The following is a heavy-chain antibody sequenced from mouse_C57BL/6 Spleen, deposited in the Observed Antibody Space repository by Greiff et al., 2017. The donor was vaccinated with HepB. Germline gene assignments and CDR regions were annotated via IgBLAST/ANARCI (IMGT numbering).Heavy chain of an antibody. D-gene: IGHD2-1*01. V-gene: IGHV1-54*01. Sequence: VQLQQSGAELVRPGTSVKVSCKASGYAFTNYLIEWVKQRPGQGLEWIGVINPGSGGTNYNEKFKGKATLTADKSSSTAYMQLSSLTSEDSAVYFCARGGNYAGFDYWGQGTTLTVSS. CDR1: GYAFTNYL. CDR3: ARGGNYAGFDY. J-gene: IGHJ2*01. CDR2: INPGSGGT.